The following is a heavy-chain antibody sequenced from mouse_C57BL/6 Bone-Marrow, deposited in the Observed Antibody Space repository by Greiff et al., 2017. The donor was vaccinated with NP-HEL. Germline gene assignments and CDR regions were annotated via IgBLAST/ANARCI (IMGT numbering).Heavy chain of an antibody. J-gene: IGHJ1*03. V-gene: IGHV1-53*01. Sequence: QVQLQQPGTELVKPGASVKLSCKASGYTFTSYWMHWVKQRPGQGLEWIGNINPSNGGTNYNEKFKSKATLTVDKSSSTAYMQLSSLTSEDSAVYYCARWFITTGVDWYFDVWGTGTTVTVSS. CDR1: GYTFTSYW. CDR3: ARWFITTGVDWYFDV. CDR2: INPSNGGT. D-gene: IGHD1-1*01.